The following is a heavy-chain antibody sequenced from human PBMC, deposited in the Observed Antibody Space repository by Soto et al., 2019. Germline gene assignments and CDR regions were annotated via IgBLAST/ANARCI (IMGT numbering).Heavy chain of an antibody. CDR3: AKESYSGTYSPFDY. CDR2: ISWNSDSI. CDR1: GFTLDDYA. V-gene: IGHV3-9*01. D-gene: IGHD1-26*01. J-gene: IGHJ4*02. Sequence: QPGGSLRLSCAASGFTLDDYAMHWVRQAPGKGLEWVSSISWNSDSIGYADSVKDRFSISRDNAKNSLYLQMNSLRAEETALYYCAKESYSGTYSPFDYWGQGTLVTVSS.